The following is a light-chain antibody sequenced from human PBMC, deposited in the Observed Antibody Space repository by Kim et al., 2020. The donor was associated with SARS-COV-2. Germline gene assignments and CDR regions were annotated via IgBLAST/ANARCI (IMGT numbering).Light chain of an antibody. Sequence: VALGQTVRSTCQGDSLRSYYATWYQQKPGQAPILVIYGKNNRPSGIPDRFSVSSSGNTASLTITGTQAVDEADYYCNSRDSNDNVVFGGGTKLTVL. CDR1: SLRSYY. CDR3: NSRDSNDNVV. CDR2: GKN. V-gene: IGLV3-19*01. J-gene: IGLJ2*01.